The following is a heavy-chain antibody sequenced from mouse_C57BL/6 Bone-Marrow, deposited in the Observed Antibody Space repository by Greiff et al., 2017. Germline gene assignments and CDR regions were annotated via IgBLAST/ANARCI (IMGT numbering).Heavy chain of an antibody. V-gene: IGHV2-2*01. Sequence: VQLQQSGPGLVQPSQSLSITCTVSGFSLTSYGVHWVRQSPGKGLEWLGVIWSGGSTDCNAAFISRLSISKDNSKSQVFFKMNSLQADDTAIYYCASPLYYDSPNAMDYWGQGTTVTVAS. CDR2: IWSGGST. CDR3: ASPLYYDSPNAMDY. D-gene: IGHD2-4*01. CDR1: GFSLTSYG. J-gene: IGHJ4*01.